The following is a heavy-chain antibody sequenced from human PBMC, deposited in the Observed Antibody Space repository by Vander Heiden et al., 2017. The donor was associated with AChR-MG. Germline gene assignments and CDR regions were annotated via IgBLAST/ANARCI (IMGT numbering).Heavy chain of an antibody. Sequence: QVQLQESGPGLVKPSETLSLTCTVSGGAISSYYWCWIRQPPGKGLEWIGYIYYSGSTNYNPSLKSRVTISVDTSKNQFSLKLSSVTAADTAVYYCARDGAYYYGSGSYSAYYYYGMDVWGQGTTVTVSS. CDR3: ARDGAYYYGSGSYSAYYYYGMDV. CDR1: GGAISSYY. J-gene: IGHJ6*02. D-gene: IGHD3-10*01. V-gene: IGHV4-59*01. CDR2: IYYSGST.